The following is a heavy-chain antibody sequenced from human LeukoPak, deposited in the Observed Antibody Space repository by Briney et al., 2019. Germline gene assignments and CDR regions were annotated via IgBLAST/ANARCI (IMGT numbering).Heavy chain of an antibody. CDR3: ARTYCSSTSCLDYAIDY. CDR2: IIPIFGTA. V-gene: IGHV1-69*05. Sequence: SVKVSCKASGGTFSSYAISWVRQAPGQGPEWMGRIIPIFGTANYAQKFQGRVTITTDESTSTAYMELSSLRSEDTAVYYCARTYCSSTSCLDYAIDYWGQETLVTVSS. J-gene: IGHJ4*02. D-gene: IGHD2-2*01. CDR1: GGTFSSYA.